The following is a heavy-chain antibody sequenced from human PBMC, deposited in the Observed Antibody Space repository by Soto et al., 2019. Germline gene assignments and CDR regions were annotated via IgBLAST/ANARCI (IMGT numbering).Heavy chain of an antibody. D-gene: IGHD1-1*01. CDR1: GGSLLGYY. CDR2: IYNSGRT. J-gene: IGHJ6*02. V-gene: IGHV4-4*07. Sequence: PSETLSLTCTVSGGSLLGYYWSWIRQPAGKGLEWIGRIYNSGRTNNNPSLKSRVTMSVDMSKNQFSLKLSSVTAADTAIYYCARDRLETETYGMDVWGRGTTVTSP. CDR3: ARDRLETETYGMDV.